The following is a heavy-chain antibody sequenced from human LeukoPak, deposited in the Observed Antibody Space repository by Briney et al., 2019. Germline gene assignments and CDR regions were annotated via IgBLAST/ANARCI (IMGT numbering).Heavy chain of an antibody. CDR2: SIPLLGTT. V-gene: IGHV1-69*13. D-gene: IGHD5-24*01. Sequence: ASVKVSCKASGYTFTSYGISWVRQAPGQGLEWMGGSIPLLGTTNYAQKFQGRVTIDVDESTNTVYIELRSLRSDDTAVYYCARGVGKMTTNFYYYYGLDVWGQGTTVTVSS. J-gene: IGHJ6*02. CDR3: ARGVGKMTTNFYYYYGLDV. CDR1: GYTFTSYG.